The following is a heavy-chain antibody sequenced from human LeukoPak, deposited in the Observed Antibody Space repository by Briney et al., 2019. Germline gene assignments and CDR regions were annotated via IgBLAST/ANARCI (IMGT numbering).Heavy chain of an antibody. CDR1: GFTFSNFW. D-gene: IGHD2-2*01. J-gene: IGHJ5*02. Sequence: QAGGSLRLSCAASGFTFSNFWMSWVRQAPGKGLEWVANIKQDGFEKYYVDSVRGRFTISRDNAKNSLSLQMNSLRAEDTAVYYCARDGYTSTTCSTLGGFSSWGQGTLVTVSS. V-gene: IGHV3-7*01. CDR3: ARDGYTSTTCSTLGGFSS. CDR2: IKQDGFEK.